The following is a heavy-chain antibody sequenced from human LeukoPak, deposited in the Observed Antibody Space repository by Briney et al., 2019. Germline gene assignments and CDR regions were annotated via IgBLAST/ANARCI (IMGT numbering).Heavy chain of an antibody. Sequence: GGSLRLSCAASGFTFSSYSMNWVRQAPGKGLEWVSSISSSSSYIYYADSVKGRFTISRDNAKNSLYPQMNSLRAEDTAVYYCARRFRELLSIDYWGQGTLVTVSS. CDR3: ARRFRELLSIDY. V-gene: IGHV3-21*01. J-gene: IGHJ4*02. D-gene: IGHD3-10*01. CDR2: ISSSSSYI. CDR1: GFTFSSYS.